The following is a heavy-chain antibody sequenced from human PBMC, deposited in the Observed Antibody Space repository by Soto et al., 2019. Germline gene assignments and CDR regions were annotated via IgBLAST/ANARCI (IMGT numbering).Heavy chain of an antibody. CDR1: GYSFTDYH. J-gene: IGHJ6*02. Sequence: ASVKVSCKASGYSFTDYHIHWVRQAPGQGLEWLGRINPKSGGTSTAQKFQGWVTMTTDTSISTASMELTRLTSDDTAIYYCARGASTDCSNGVCSFFYNHDMDVGGQGTTVTGSS. CDR3: ARGASTDCSNGVCSFFYNHDMDV. D-gene: IGHD2-8*01. V-gene: IGHV1-2*04. CDR2: INPKSGGT.